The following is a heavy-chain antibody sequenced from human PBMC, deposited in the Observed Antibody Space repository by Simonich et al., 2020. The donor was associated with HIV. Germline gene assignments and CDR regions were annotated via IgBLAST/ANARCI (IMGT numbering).Heavy chain of an antibody. Sequence: QVQLQQWGAGLLKPSETLSLTCAVYGGSFSGYYWSWIRQPPGKGLEWIGEINNSGSTNYNQALKSRVTISVETSKNQFSLKLSSVTAADTAVYYCARRHPTTVTTPYFDYWGQGTLVTVSS. CDR2: INNSGST. CDR3: ARRHPTTVTTPYFDY. D-gene: IGHD4-17*01. V-gene: IGHV4-34*01. J-gene: IGHJ4*02. CDR1: GGSFSGYY.